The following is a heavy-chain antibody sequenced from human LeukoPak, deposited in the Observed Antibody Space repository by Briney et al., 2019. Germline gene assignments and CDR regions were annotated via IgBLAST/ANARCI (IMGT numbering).Heavy chain of an antibody. CDR1: GFTFSSYA. D-gene: IGHD3-22*01. V-gene: IGHV3-23*01. CDR3: GKDMLFTMIGPFDY. CDR2: ISGSGGST. J-gene: IGHJ4*02. Sequence: GSLRLSCAASGFTFSSYAMSWVRQAPGKGLEWVSAISGSGGSTYYADSVKGRFTISRDNSKNTLYLQMNSLRAEDTAVYYCGKDMLFTMIGPFDYWGQGTLVTVSS.